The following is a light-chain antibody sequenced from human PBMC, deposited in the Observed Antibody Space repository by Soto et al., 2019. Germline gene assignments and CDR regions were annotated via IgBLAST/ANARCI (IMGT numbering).Light chain of an antibody. J-gene: IGLJ1*01. V-gene: IGLV2-8*01. Sequence: QSVLTQPPSASGSPGQSVTISCTGSSSDVGAYNYVAWYQQRPGKAPKLMISDVNKRPSGVPDRFSGSKSGNTASLTVSGLQAEEEADYYCSSYSGNNLYVFGAVTKVTVL. CDR1: SSDVGAYNY. CDR2: DVN. CDR3: SSYSGNNLYV.